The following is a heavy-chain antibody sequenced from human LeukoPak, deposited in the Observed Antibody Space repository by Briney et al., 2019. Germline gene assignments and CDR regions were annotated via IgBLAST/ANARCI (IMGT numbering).Heavy chain of an antibody. CDR2: IIPIFGTA. Sequence: GASVTVSCKASGGTFSIYAISWVRQAPGQGLEWMGGIIPIFGTANYAQKFQGRVTITADESTSTAYMELSSLRSEDTAVYYCARVINSSGYSTPFDYWGQGTLVTVSS. CDR1: GGTFSIYA. J-gene: IGHJ4*02. D-gene: IGHD3-22*01. CDR3: ARVINSSGYSTPFDY. V-gene: IGHV1-69*13.